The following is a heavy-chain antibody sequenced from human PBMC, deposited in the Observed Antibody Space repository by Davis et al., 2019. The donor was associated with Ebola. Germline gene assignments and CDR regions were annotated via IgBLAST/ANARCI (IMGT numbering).Heavy chain of an antibody. J-gene: IGHJ4*02. D-gene: IGHD5-12*01. CDR2: TYYSSKWYT. Sequence: LRLSCAISGASVSGSSGAWXXLRHXXXXXXXWLVCTYYSSKWYTDSTLSVKSRITISADTAKNQLSLHLDSVTPEATAVYYCARGWLRTAFDQWGQGXXVTVSS. V-gene: IGHV6-1*01. CDR3: ARGWLRTAFDQ. CDR1: GASVSGSSGA.